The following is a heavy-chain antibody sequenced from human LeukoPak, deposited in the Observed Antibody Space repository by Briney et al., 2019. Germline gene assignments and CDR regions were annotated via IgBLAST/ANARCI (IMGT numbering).Heavy chain of an antibody. CDR1: GFTFSNSA. CDR3: ARGGGYYYMDV. J-gene: IGHJ6*03. V-gene: IGHV3-23*01. Sequence: GGSLRLSCAASGFTFSNSAMSWVRQAPGKGLEWVSTLSGSGITTYYADSVKGRFTISRDNSKNTLYLQMNSLRAEDTAVYYCARGGGYYYMDVWGKGTTVTVSS. D-gene: IGHD3-10*01. CDR2: LSGSGITT.